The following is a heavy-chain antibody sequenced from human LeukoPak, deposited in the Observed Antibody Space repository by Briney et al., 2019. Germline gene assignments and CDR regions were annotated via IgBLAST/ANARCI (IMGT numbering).Heavy chain of an antibody. CDR2: ISHDGTDK. Sequence: GGSLRLSCAASGFIFSNYAMYWVRQAPDKGLEWVAVISHDGTDKDYSDSVKGRFTISRDNFKSTLYLQMNSLRPEDTAVYYCARGAPPDVWGKGTTVTVSS. J-gene: IGHJ6*04. CDR3: ARGAPPDV. V-gene: IGHV3-30*04. CDR1: GFIFSNYA.